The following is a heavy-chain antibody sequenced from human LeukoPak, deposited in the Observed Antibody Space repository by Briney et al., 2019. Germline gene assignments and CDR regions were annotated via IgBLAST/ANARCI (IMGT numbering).Heavy chain of an antibody. D-gene: IGHD6-13*01. J-gene: IGHJ4*02. CDR3: ARPHTAGTVDY. CDR1: EFTFSSYW. V-gene: IGHV3-7*01. CDR2: IKQDGSEK. Sequence: GGSLRLSCAASEFTFSSYWMSWVRQAPGKGLEWVASIKQDGSEKYYVDSVKGRVTISRDNAKNSLYLQMNSLRAEDTAVYYCARPHTAGTVDYWGQGTLVTVSS.